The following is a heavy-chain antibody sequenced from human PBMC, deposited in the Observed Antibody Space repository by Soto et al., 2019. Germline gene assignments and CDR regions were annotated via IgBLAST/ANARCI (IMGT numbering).Heavy chain of an antibody. CDR2: ISGSSTYI. D-gene: IGHD1-1*01. J-gene: IGHJ5*02. CDR1: GFTFINYK. Sequence: GWSLRLSCVVSGFTFINYKSNWVRHAPGQGLEWVSSISGSSTYIYYADSVRGRFNISRDNAKNSVHLQMNSLRVEDTAFYFCAREELTTGTPFTRWFDPWGQGILGPVSP. CDR3: AREELTTGTPFTRWFDP. V-gene: IGHV3-21*01.